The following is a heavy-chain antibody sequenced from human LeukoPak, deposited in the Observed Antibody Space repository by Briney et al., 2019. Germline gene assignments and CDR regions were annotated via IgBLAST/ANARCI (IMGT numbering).Heavy chain of an antibody. CDR1: GFTFSSYS. V-gene: IGHV3-21*01. J-gene: IGHJ6*02. CDR2: ISSSSYI. Sequence: GGSLRLSCAASGFTFSSYSMNWVRQAPGKGLEWVSSISSSSYIYYADSVKGRFTISRDNAKNSLYLQMNSLRAEDTAVYYCARDKTLVVVPAAVSYYYYGMDVWGQGTTVTVSS. D-gene: IGHD2-2*01. CDR3: ARDKTLVVVPAAVSYYYYGMDV.